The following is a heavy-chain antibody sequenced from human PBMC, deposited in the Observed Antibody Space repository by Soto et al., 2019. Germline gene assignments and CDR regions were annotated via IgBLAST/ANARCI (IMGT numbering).Heavy chain of an antibody. V-gene: IGHV3-7*05. Sequence: GGSLRLSCAASGFTFSSYWMSWVRQAPGKGLEWVANIKQDGSEKYYVDSVKGRFTISRDNAKNSLYLQMNSLRAEDTAVYYCARITAVAGLARVYYYYGMDVWGQGTTVTVSS. CDR1: GFTFSSYW. CDR3: ARITAVAGLARVYYYYGMDV. J-gene: IGHJ6*02. CDR2: IKQDGSEK. D-gene: IGHD6-19*01.